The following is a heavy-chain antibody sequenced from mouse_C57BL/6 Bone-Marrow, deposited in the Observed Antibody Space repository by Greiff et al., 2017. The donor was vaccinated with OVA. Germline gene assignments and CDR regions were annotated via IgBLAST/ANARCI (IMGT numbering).Heavy chain of an antibody. CDR1: GFTFSDFY. CDR2: SRNKANDYTT. J-gene: IGHJ1*03. D-gene: IGHD2-4*01. V-gene: IGHV7-1*01. Sequence: EVQLVESGGGLVQSGRSLRLSCATSGFTFSDFYMEWVRQAPGKGLEWIAASRNKANDYTTEYSASVKGRFIVSRDTSQSILYLQMNALRAEDTAIYYCARDIYYDPLYWYFDVWGTGTTVTVSS. CDR3: ARDIYYDPLYWYFDV.